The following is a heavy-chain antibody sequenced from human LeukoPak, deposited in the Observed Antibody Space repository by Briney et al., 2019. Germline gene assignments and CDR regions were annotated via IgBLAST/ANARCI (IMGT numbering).Heavy chain of an antibody. CDR2: IYYSGST. CDR3: ARDLYYYDSSGYYQQRFDY. CDR1: GGSISSTSYY. Sequence: SETLSLTCTVSGGSISSTSYYWGCIRQPPGKGLEWIGSIYYSGSTYYNPSLKSRVTISVDTSKNHFSLKLSSVTAADTAVYYCARDLYYYDSSGYYQQRFDYWGQGTLVTVST. J-gene: IGHJ4*02. V-gene: IGHV4-39*02. D-gene: IGHD3-22*01.